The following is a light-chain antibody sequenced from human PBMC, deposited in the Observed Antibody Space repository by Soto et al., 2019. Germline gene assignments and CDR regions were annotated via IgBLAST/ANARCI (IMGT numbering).Light chain of an antibody. CDR2: VDR. CDR1: SSNIGAGYE. Sequence: QSVLTQPPSVSGPPGQRVTISCTGSSSNIGAGYEVHWYQQLPGTAPQLLIYVDRYRPAGVPDRFSGSKSGTSVSLAITGLQAEDEADYHCQSYDSSLSGMVFGGGTKLTVL. CDR3: QSYDSSLSGMV. V-gene: IGLV1-40*01. J-gene: IGLJ3*02.